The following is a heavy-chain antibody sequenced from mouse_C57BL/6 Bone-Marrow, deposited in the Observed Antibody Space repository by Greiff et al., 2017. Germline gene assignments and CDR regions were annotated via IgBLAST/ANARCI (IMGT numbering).Heavy chain of an antibody. D-gene: IGHD1-1*01. CDR3: AREGDYYGPAGFAY. CDR2: IYPRSGNT. V-gene: IGHV1-81*01. CDR1: GYTFTSYG. Sequence: QVQLKQSGAELARPGASVKLSCKASGYTFTSYGISWVKQRTGQGLEWIGEIYPRSGNTYYNEKFKGKATLTADKSSSTAYMELRSLTSEDSAVYFGAREGDYYGPAGFAYWGQGTLVTVSA. J-gene: IGHJ3*01.